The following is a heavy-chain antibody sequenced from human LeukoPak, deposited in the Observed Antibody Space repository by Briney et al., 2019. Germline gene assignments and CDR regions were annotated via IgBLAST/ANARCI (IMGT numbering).Heavy chain of an antibody. V-gene: IGHV3-43*02. CDR3: AKDTPLFYHYYGIDV. CDR1: GLYLDHYS. Sequence: PGRSLSLSHGASGLYLDHYSMLGVRHAPPKALEGGTVYSEYGSITYYADSVKGRFTISRDNSKNSLFLEMNSLRSEDTALYYCAKDTPLFYHYYGIDVWGQGTTVTVSS. J-gene: IGHJ6*02. CDR2: YSEYGSIT.